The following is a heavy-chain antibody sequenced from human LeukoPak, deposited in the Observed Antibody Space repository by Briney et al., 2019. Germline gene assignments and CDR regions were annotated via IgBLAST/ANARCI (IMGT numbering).Heavy chain of an antibody. V-gene: IGHV1-2*02. CDR3: ARDSIICSCYDY. CDR1: GYTFTSYG. CDR2: INPNSGGT. D-gene: IGHD2-15*01. J-gene: IGHJ4*02. Sequence: ASVKVSCKASGYTFTSYGISWVRQAPGQGLEWMGWINPNSGGTNYAQKFQGRVTMTRDTSISTAYMELSRLRSDDTAVYYCARDSIICSCYDYWGQGTLVTVSS.